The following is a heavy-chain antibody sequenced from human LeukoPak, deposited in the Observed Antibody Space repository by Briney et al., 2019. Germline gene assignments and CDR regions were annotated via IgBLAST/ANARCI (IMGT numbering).Heavy chain of an antibody. Sequence: ASVKVSCKASGYTFTSYGISWVRQAPGQGLEWMGWISAYNGNTNYAQKLQGRVTMTTDTSTSTAYMELRSLRSDDTAVYYCVRERSVIRIVGATRHNWFDPWGQGTLVTVSS. D-gene: IGHD1-26*01. CDR2: ISAYNGNT. V-gene: IGHV1-18*01. J-gene: IGHJ5*02. CDR1: GYTFTSYG. CDR3: VRERSVIRIVGATRHNWFDP.